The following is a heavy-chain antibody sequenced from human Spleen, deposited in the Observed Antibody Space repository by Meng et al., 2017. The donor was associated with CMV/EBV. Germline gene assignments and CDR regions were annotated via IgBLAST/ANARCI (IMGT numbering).Heavy chain of an antibody. Sequence: GESLKISCAGSGFTFSRYEMNWVRQAPGKGLEWVSYISSGGTTMYYADSVKGRFTISRDNAQNLVYLQMNSLRVEDTAVYFCARHLHEQYYYDGAANTFDFWSQGAKVTVSS. CDR2: ISSGGTTM. CDR1: GFTFSRYE. D-gene: IGHD3-22*01. V-gene: IGHV3-48*03. J-gene: IGHJ4*02. CDR3: ARHLHEQYYYDGAANTFDF.